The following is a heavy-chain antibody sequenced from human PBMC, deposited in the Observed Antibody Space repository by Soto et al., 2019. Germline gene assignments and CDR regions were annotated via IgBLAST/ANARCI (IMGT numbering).Heavy chain of an antibody. CDR3: AKDLINPGKVISNTSGRAV. CDR2: ISAYNGNT. Sequence: ASVKVSCKASGYTFTNYVITWVRQAPGQGLEWMGWISAYNGNTNYAQKLQGRVTMTTDTSTSTAYMELRSLRSDDAAVYYCAKDLINPGKVISNTSGRAVGGKGPT. D-gene: IGHD2-21*01. CDR1: GYTFTNYV. V-gene: IGHV1-18*04. J-gene: IGHJ6*04.